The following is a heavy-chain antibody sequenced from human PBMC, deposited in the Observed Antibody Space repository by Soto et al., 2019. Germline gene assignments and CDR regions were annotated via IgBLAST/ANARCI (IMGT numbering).Heavy chain of an antibody. CDR1: GGSISSGGYY. V-gene: IGHV4-31*03. Sequence: SETLSLTCTVSGGSISSGGYYWSWIRQHPGKGLEWIGYIYYSGSTYYNPSLKSRVTISVDTSKNQFSLELSSVTAADTAVYYCAIIGYRPSLDYWGQGTLVTVSS. CDR3: AIIGYRPSLDY. J-gene: IGHJ4*02. D-gene: IGHD3-16*02. CDR2: IYYSGST.